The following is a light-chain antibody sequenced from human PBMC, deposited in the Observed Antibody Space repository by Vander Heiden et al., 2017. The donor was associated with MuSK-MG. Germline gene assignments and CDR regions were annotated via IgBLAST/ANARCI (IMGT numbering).Light chain of an antibody. J-gene: IGKJ5*01. Sequence: EIVLTQSPGTLSLSPGERATLSCRASQSVRNNYLAWYQQKPGQAPRLFMYGASTRATGIPDRFSGSGSGTDFSLTISRLEPEDFAVYYCQQYGSSPITFGQGTRLDI. V-gene: IGKV3-20*01. CDR2: GAS. CDR1: QSVRNNY. CDR3: QQYGSSPIT.